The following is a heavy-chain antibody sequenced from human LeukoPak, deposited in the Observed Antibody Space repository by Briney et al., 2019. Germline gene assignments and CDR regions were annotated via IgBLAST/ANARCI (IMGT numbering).Heavy chain of an antibody. CDR1: GFTFSSYG. D-gene: IGHD1-26*01. CDR2: IRYDGSNK. Sequence: GGSLRLSCAASGFTFSSYGMHWVRQAPGKVLEWVAFIRYDGSNKYYADSVKGRFTISRDNAKNSLYLQMNSLRDEDTAVYYCARDPYSGSYGDYYYYYMDVWGKGTTVTISS. J-gene: IGHJ6*03. CDR3: ARDPYSGSYGDYYYYYMDV. V-gene: IGHV3-30*02.